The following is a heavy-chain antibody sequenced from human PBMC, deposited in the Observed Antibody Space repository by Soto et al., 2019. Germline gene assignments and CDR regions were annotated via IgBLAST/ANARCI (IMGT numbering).Heavy chain of an antibody. CDR3: ARDSPDDFWSGYYTGPLDAFDI. CDR1: GYTFTSYG. J-gene: IGHJ3*02. V-gene: IGHV1-18*01. CDR2: ISAYNGNT. D-gene: IGHD3-3*01. Sequence: ASVKVSCKASGYTFTSYGISWVRQAPGQGLEWMGWISAYNGNTNYAQKLQGRVTMTTDTSTSTAYMELRSLRSDDTAVYYCARDSPDDFWSGYYTGPLDAFDIWGQGTVVTVSS.